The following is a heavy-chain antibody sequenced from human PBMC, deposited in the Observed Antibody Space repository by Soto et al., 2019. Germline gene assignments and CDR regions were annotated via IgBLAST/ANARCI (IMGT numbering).Heavy chain of an antibody. Sequence: SVKVSCKASGYTFTSYYMHWVRQAPGQGLEWMGIINPSGGSTSYAQKFQGRVTMTRDTSTSTVYMELSSLRSEDTAVYYCARDPGITMVRGVIPHYYYYYMDVWGKGTTVTVSS. CDR1: GYTFTSYY. CDR3: ARDPGITMVRGVIPHYYYYYMDV. D-gene: IGHD3-10*01. J-gene: IGHJ6*03. V-gene: IGHV1-46*03. CDR2: INPSGGST.